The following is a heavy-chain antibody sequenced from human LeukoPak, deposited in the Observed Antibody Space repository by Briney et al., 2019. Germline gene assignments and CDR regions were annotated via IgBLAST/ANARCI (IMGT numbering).Heavy chain of an antibody. D-gene: IGHD2-21*01. CDR3: ARSVTGDYYYYYMDV. J-gene: IGHJ6*03. V-gene: IGHV3-48*04. Sequence: GGSLRLSCAASGFTFSSYSMNWVRQAPGKGLEWVSYISDSSSIYYADSVKGRFTISRDNAKNSLYLQMNSLRAEDTAVYYCARSVTGDYYYYYMDVWGKGTTVTISS. CDR2: ISDSSSI. CDR1: GFTFSSYS.